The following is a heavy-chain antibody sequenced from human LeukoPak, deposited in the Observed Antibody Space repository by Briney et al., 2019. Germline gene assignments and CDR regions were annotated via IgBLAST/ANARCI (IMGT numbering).Heavy chain of an antibody. J-gene: IGHJ4*02. CDR3: ARAATIVVLIAYYFDY. Sequence: PGGSLRLSCAAPGFTFSSYAMHCVRQAPGKGLEWVAVISYDGSNKYYADSVKGRFTISRDNSKNTLYLQMNSLRAEDTAVYYCARAATIVVLIAYYFDYWGQGTLVTVSS. D-gene: IGHD3-22*01. V-gene: IGHV3-30-3*01. CDR1: GFTFSSYA. CDR2: ISYDGSNK.